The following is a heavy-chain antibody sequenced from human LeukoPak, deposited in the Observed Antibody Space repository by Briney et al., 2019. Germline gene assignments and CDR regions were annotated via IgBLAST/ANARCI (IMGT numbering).Heavy chain of an antibody. CDR2: ISYDGSNK. Sequence: PGGSLRLSCAASGFTFSSYAMHWVRQAPGKGLEWVAVISYDGSNKYYADSVKGRFTISRDNSKNTLYLQMNSLRAEDTAVYYCARWGDYYDSSGYPHYFDYWGQGTLVTVSS. CDR3: ARWGDYYDSSGYPHYFDY. V-gene: IGHV3-30-3*01. CDR1: GFTFSSYA. J-gene: IGHJ4*02. D-gene: IGHD3-22*01.